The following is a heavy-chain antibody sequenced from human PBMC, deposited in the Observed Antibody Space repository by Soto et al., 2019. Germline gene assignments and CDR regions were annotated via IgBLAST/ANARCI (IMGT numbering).Heavy chain of an antibody. D-gene: IGHD7-27*01. CDR1: GFTFSTYG. V-gene: IGHV3-30*18. J-gene: IGHJ4*02. CDR2: ISYDGSNR. CDR3: AKDRKGNWALDY. Sequence: GGSLRPSCADPGFTFSTYGIHWVRQAPGKGLEWVAVISYDGSNRYYADSVKGRFTISRDNSKNTVYLQMNSLRAEDTAVYYCAKDRKGNWALDYWGQGTLVTVSS.